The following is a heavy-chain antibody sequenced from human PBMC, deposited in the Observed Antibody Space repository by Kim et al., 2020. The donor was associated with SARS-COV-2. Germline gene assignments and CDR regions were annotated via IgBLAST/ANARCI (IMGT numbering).Heavy chain of an antibody. Sequence: GGSLRLSCAASGFTFSSYWMSWVRQAPGKGLEWVANIKHDGSEKYYVDSVKGRFTISRDNAKNSLYLQMNSLRAEDTAMYYCAREVVVPAAILGYYYYYMDVWGKGTTVTVSS. CDR1: GFTFSSYW. CDR2: IKHDGSEK. CDR3: AREVVVPAAILGYYYYYMDV. D-gene: IGHD2-2*02. V-gene: IGHV3-7*01. J-gene: IGHJ6*03.